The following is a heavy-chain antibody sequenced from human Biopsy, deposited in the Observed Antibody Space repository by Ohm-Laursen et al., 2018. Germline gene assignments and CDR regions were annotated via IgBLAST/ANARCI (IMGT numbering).Heavy chain of an antibody. Sequence: SLRLSCAASGFTFNNYGMRWVRQAPGKGLEWVAFIFYDGSNTYYADSVKGRFTISRDNSRDTLYLQMGSLRAEDTAVYYCAKDRYNYTPIGGFSMDVWGQGTTVTVSS. J-gene: IGHJ6*02. D-gene: IGHD5-18*01. V-gene: IGHV3-30*18. CDR1: GFTFNNYG. CDR2: IFYDGSNT. CDR3: AKDRYNYTPIGGFSMDV.